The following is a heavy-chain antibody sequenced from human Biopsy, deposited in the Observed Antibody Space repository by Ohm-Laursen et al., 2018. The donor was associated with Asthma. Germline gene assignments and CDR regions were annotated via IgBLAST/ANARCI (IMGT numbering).Heavy chain of an antibody. V-gene: IGHV1-3*01. Sequence: SSVKVSCKASGYTFINNAIHWVRQAPGQRLEWMGWINAGDGNTKYSQKFQGRVTITRDTSASTAYMDLRSLRSEDTAMYYCARTYYDFLTGQVNDAFALWGQGTMVTVSS. D-gene: IGHD3-9*01. CDR1: GYTFINNA. CDR2: INAGDGNT. J-gene: IGHJ3*01. CDR3: ARTYYDFLTGQVNDAFAL.